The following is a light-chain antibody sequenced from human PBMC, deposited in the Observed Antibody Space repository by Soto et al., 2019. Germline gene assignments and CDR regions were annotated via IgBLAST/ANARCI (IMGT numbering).Light chain of an antibody. CDR2: AAY. V-gene: IGKV1-27*01. CDR1: QDISTY. J-gene: IGKJ4*01. Sequence: DIQMTQAPSSLSASVGDRVTNTCRARQDISTYLAWYQQKPGKVRKLLISAAYTLQSGVPPRFSGSGSGTDFTLTISSLQPEDVATYYCQKYDNALLTFGGGTKVEIK. CDR3: QKYDNALLT.